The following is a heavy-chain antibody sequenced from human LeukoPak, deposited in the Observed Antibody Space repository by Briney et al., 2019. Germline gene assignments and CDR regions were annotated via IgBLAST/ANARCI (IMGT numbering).Heavy chain of an antibody. CDR1: GFTVSGDY. CDR2: IYSGGST. J-gene: IGHJ2*01. D-gene: IGHD3-16*02. Sequence: GGSLRLSCVVSGFTVSGDYISWFRQAPRKGLEWVSLIYSGGSTYYADSVKGRFTISRDNSKNTVYLQMNSLRAEDTAVYYCARDRSGHWYFDLWGRGTLVTVSS. CDR3: ARDRSGHWYFDL. V-gene: IGHV3-66*02.